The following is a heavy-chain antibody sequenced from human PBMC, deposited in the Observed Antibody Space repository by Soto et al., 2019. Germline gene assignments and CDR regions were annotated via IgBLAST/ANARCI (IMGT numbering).Heavy chain of an antibody. CDR3: AKLCWISASCPSTD. V-gene: IGHV3-23*01. CDR1: GFNFNNYA. Sequence: QSGGSLRLSCAASGFNFNNYAMSWVRQAPGKGLEWVSSISGSGGGTYYRDSVKGRFAISRDNSKNTLYLQMSSLRAEDTAVYYCAKLCWISASCPSTDWGQGARVTVSS. CDR2: ISGSGGGT. D-gene: IGHD2-2*01. J-gene: IGHJ4*02.